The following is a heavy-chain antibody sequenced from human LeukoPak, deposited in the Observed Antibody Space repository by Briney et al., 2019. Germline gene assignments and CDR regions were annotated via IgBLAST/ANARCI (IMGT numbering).Heavy chain of an antibody. Sequence: GGSLRLSCAASGFTFRTYAMSWVRQAPGKGLEWVSAISGSGASTYYADSVKGRFTISRDNSKNTLYLQMNSLRAEDTAVYYCARFSSWDAFDIWGQGTMVTVSS. V-gene: IGHV3-23*01. J-gene: IGHJ3*02. CDR1: GFTFRTYA. CDR2: ISGSGAST. D-gene: IGHD6-13*01. CDR3: ARFSSWDAFDI.